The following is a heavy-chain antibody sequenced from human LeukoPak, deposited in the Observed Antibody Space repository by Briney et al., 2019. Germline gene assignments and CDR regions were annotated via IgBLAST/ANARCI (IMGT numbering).Heavy chain of an antibody. CDR2: IYSGGSA. Sequence: GGSLRLCCAASGFTVSSNYMGWVRQAAGKGLDWVSVIYSGGSAYYAESVKGRFTISRDSSKNTLHLQMNSLTAEDTAVYYCARGSSLAAVARGFDYWGQGTLVTVSS. CDR1: GFTVSSNY. CDR3: ARGSSLAAVARGFDY. J-gene: IGHJ4*02. D-gene: IGHD6-19*01. V-gene: IGHV3-66*02.